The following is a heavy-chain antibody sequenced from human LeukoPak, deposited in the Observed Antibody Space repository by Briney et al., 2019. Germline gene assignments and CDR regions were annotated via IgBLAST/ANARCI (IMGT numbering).Heavy chain of an antibody. CDR3: ALQRPLKGV. CDR2: IYSGGIT. CDR1: GFTLSSDW. V-gene: IGHV3-66*04. Sequence: GGSLRLSCAASGFTLSSDWMHWVRQVPGKGLEWVSVIYSGGITYYADSVKGRFTISRDNSKNTLYLQMNSLRAEDTAVYYCALQRPLKGVWGQGTTVTVSS. D-gene: IGHD1-1*01. J-gene: IGHJ6*02.